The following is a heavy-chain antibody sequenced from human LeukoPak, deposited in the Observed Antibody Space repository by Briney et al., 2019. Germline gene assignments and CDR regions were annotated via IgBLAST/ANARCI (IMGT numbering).Heavy chain of an antibody. J-gene: IGHJ3*02. D-gene: IGHD1-26*01. CDR3: ARDASGSYYAFDI. CDR1: GGSISSYY. Sequence: SGTLSLTCAVSGGSISSYYWSWIRQPPGKGLEWIGYIYYSGSTNYNPSLKSRVTISVDTSKNQFSLKLSSVTAADTAVYYCARDASGSYYAFDIWGQGTMVTVSS. CDR2: IYYSGST. V-gene: IGHV4-59*01.